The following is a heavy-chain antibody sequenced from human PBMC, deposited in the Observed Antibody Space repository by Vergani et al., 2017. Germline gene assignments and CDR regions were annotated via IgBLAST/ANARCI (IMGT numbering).Heavy chain of an antibody. J-gene: IGHJ6*02. Sequence: QVQLVQSGAEVKKPGASVKVSCKASGYTFTSYYMHWVRQAPGQGLEWMGIINPSGGSTSYAQKFQGRVTMTRDTSTSTVYMGLSSLRSEDTAVYYCARSLAAAGHYYYYYGMDVWGQGTTVTVS. D-gene: IGHD6-13*01. V-gene: IGHV1-46*03. CDR1: GYTFTSYY. CDR2: INPSGGST. CDR3: ARSLAAAGHYYYYYGMDV.